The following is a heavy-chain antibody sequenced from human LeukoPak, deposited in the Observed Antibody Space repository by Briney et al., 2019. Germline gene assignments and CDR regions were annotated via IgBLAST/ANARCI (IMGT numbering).Heavy chain of an antibody. CDR1: GYTFTSYG. J-gene: IGHJ6*02. CDR2: ISAYNGNT. Sequence: ASVKVSCKASGYTFTSYGISWVRQAPGQGLEWMGWISAYNGNTNYAQKLQGRVTMTTDTSTSTAYMELSSLRSEDTAVYYCARVGAVALHYYYYGMDVWGQGTTVTVSS. V-gene: IGHV1-18*01. D-gene: IGHD6-19*01. CDR3: ARVGAVALHYYYYGMDV.